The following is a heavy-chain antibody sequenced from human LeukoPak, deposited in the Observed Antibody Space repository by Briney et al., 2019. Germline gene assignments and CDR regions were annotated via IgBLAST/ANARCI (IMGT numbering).Heavy chain of an antibody. CDR1: GFTVSSNY. Sequence: GGSLRLSCAASGFTVSSNYMNWVRQAPGKGLEWVSYISSSGGTIYYADSVKGRFTISRDNAKNSLYLQMNSLRAEDTAVYYCARDLSYCTITSCSYYYYGMDVWGRGTTVTVSS. D-gene: IGHD2-2*01. V-gene: IGHV3-48*03. J-gene: IGHJ6*02. CDR3: ARDLSYCTITSCSYYYYGMDV. CDR2: ISSSGGTI.